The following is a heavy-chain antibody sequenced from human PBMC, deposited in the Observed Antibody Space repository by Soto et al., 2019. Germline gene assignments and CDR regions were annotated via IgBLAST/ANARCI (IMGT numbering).Heavy chain of an antibody. J-gene: IGHJ5*02. D-gene: IGHD3-10*02. V-gene: IGHV2-5*02. CDR1: GLSLSTSGEA. CDR2: IYWDDDK. CDR3: AHYVSTSPAGWFDP. Sequence: QITLKESGPTLVKPTQTLTLTCTFSGLSLSTSGEAVGWIRQPPGKALEWLALIYWDDDKRYNPTLKTRLTITKVTSKNHVVLTLTNMDPVDTATYYCAHYVSTSPAGWFDPWGQGILVTVSS.